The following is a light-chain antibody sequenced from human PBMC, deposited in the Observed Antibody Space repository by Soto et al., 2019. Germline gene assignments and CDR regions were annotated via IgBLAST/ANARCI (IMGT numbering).Light chain of an antibody. Sequence: DIQMTQSPSPLSASVGDRFTITCRASQSISSWLAWYQQKPGKAPKLLIYAASSLQSGVPSRFSGSGSGTDFTLTISRLEPEDFAVYYCQQYGSSGTFGQGTKVDIK. CDR1: QSISSW. V-gene: IGKV1-5*01. CDR2: AAS. CDR3: QQYGSSGT. J-gene: IGKJ1*01.